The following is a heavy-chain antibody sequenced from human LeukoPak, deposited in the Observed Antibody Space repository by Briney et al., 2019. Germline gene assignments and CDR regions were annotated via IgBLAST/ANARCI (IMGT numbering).Heavy chain of an antibody. Sequence: GGSLRLSCATSGLTVSSNYMTWVRQGPGKGLEWVSVIYSGGSIYYADSVKGRFTISRDNPKNTVYLQMHNLRAEDTAVYYCARVGYSGYDYYYYNYMDVWGKGTTVTASS. CDR3: ARVGYSGYDYYYYNYMDV. CDR1: GLTVSSNY. J-gene: IGHJ6*03. D-gene: IGHD5-12*01. CDR2: IYSGGSI. V-gene: IGHV3-53*01.